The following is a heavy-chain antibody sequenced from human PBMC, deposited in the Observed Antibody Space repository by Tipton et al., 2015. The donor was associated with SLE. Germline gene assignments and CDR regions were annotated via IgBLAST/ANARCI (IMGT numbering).Heavy chain of an antibody. CDR1: GYSISSGYY. J-gene: IGHJ4*02. CDR2: IYHSGST. D-gene: IGHD6-13*01. Sequence: TLSLTCTVSGYSISSGYYWGWIRQPPGKGLEWIGSIYHSGSTYYNPSLKSRVTISVDTSKNQFSLKLSSVTAAGTAVYYCARRAAGREFDYWGQGTLVTVSS. CDR3: ARRAAGREFDY. V-gene: IGHV4-38-2*02.